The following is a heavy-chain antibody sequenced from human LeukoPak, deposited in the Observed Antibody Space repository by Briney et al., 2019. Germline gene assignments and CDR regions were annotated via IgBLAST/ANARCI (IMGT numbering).Heavy chain of an antibody. J-gene: IGHJ5*02. CDR1: GLTFSSYA. V-gene: IGHV3-23*01. CDR3: AKDVEAARRANNWFDP. CDR2: ISGSGGST. D-gene: IGHD6-6*01. Sequence: GGSLRLSCAASGLTFSSYAMSWVRQAPGKGLEWVSAISGSGGSTYYAGSVKGRFTISRDNSKNTLYLQMNSLRAEDTAVYYCAKDVEAARRANNWFDPWGQGTLVTVSS.